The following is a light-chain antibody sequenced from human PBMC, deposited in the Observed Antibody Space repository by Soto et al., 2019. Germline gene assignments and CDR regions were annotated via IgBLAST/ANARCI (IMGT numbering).Light chain of an antibody. CDR3: SSYISASTSVV. Sequence: QSALTQPASVSGSPGQSITISCTGTSSDVGGHNYVSWYQHHPGKAPKLMIYEVSNRPSGVSNRFSGSKSVNTASLTISGLQAEDEADYYCSSYISASTSVVFGGGTKLTVL. J-gene: IGLJ2*01. CDR1: SSDVGGHNY. V-gene: IGLV2-14*01. CDR2: EVS.